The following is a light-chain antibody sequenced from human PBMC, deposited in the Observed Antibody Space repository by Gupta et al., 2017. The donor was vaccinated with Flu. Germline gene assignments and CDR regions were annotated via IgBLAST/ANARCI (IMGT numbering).Light chain of an antibody. J-gene: IGLJ1*01. V-gene: IGLV2-23*01. CDR3: YSDACGNFCV. CDR2: EGS. CDR1: SSDVGSFNL. Sequence: QSALTQPASVSGSPGPSITISCTGTSSDVGSFNLVSWYQQYPGKAPKLMIYEGSKWPAGVATRFSASKSGNTASLTISGREADDAADYYVYSDACGNFCVFGTGTTVTVL.